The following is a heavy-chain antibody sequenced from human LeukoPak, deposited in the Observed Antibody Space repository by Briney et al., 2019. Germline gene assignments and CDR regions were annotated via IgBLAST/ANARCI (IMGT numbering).Heavy chain of an antibody. Sequence: KSSDTLSLTCTVSGGSISSYYWSWIRQPSGKGLEWIGSIYHSGSTYYNPSLKSRVTISVDTSKNQFSLKLSSVTAADTAVYYCARDGYGPYYYYMDVWGKGTTVTVSS. J-gene: IGHJ6*03. D-gene: IGHD5-12*01. V-gene: IGHV4-38-2*02. CDR3: ARDGYGPYYYYMDV. CDR2: IYHSGST. CDR1: GGSISSYY.